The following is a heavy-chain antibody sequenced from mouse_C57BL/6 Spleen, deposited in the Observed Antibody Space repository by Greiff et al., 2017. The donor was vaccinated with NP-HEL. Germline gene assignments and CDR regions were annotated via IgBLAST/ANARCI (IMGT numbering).Heavy chain of an antibody. V-gene: IGHV1-55*01. CDR3: ASITTVVAPYAMDY. CDR1: GYTFTSYW. Sequence: QVQLQQSGAELVKPGASVKMSCKASGYTFTSYWITWVKQRPGQGLEWIGEIYPGSGSTNYNEKFKSKATLTVDTSSSTAYMQLSSLTSEDSAVYYCASITTVVAPYAMDYWGQGTSVTVSS. CDR2: IYPGSGST. J-gene: IGHJ4*01. D-gene: IGHD1-1*01.